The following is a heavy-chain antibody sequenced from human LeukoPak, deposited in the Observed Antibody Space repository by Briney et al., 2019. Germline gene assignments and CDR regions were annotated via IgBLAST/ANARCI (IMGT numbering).Heavy chain of an antibody. J-gene: IGHJ6*03. V-gene: IGHV1-2*02. D-gene: IGHD3-22*01. CDR2: INPNSGGT. Sequence: GASVKVSCKASGYTFTGYYMHWVRQAPGQGLEWMGWINPNSGGTNYAQKFQGRVTMTRDTSISTAYMELRRLRSDDTAVYYCARNGVVATYYYYYYYMDVWGKGTTVTISS. CDR3: ARNGVVATYYYYYYYMDV. CDR1: GYTFTGYY.